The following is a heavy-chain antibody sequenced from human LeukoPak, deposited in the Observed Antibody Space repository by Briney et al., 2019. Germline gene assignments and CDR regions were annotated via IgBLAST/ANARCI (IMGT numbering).Heavy chain of an antibody. Sequence: ASVKVSCKASGYILTAHHINWVRQAPGQGLEWMGRINPNSGATTYAQKFQGRVIVTRDTSLNTVYMEVNWLQSDDTALYYCAREVDYGGNFWYYDLWGRGTLVTVSS. CDR3: AREVDYGGNFWYYDL. J-gene: IGHJ2*01. V-gene: IGHV1-2*02. CDR2: INPNSGAT. D-gene: IGHD4/OR15-4a*01. CDR1: GYILTAHH.